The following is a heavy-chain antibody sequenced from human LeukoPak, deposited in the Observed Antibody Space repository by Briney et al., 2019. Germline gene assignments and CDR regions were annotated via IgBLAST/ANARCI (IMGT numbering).Heavy chain of an antibody. J-gene: IGHJ4*02. Sequence: GGSLRLSCAASGFTFSSYEMNWVRQAPGKGLEWVSYISSSGSTIYYADSVKGRFTISRDNAKNSLYLQMNSLRVEDTAVYYCAKDSSGSWYPLYYFDYWGQGTLVTVSS. CDR2: ISSSGSTI. CDR3: AKDSSGSWYPLYYFDY. D-gene: IGHD6-13*01. CDR1: GFTFSSYE. V-gene: IGHV3-48*03.